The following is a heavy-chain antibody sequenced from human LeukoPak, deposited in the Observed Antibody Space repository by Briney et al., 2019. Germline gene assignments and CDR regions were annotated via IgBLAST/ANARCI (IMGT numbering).Heavy chain of an antibody. D-gene: IGHD1-26*01. V-gene: IGHV3-66*02. Sequence: PGGSLRLSCAASGFTVSSNYMSWVRQAPGKGLEWVSVIYSGGSTYYADSVKGRFTISRDNSKNTLYLQMNSLRAEDTAVYYCAGSMWELSPRVWGQGTLVTVSS. J-gene: IGHJ4*02. CDR2: IYSGGST. CDR3: AGSMWELSPRV. CDR1: GFTVSSNY.